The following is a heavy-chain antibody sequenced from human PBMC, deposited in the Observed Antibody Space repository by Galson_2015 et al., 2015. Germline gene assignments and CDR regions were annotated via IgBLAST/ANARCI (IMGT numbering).Heavy chain of an antibody. CDR3: ATGYSSGWYVDGVDY. CDR1: GFTFSNYW. D-gene: IGHD6-19*01. Sequence: SLRLSCAASGFTFSNYWMHWVRQAPGKGLVWVSYISSDGSSTSYADSVKGRFTISRDNVKNTLYLQMNSLRAEDTAVYYCATGYSSGWYVDGVDYWGQGTLVTVSS. V-gene: IGHV3-74*01. J-gene: IGHJ4*02. CDR2: ISSDGSST.